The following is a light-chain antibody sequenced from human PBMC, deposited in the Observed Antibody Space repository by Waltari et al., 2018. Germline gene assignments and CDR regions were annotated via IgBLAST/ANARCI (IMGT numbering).Light chain of an antibody. CDR1: SSDIGAYNY. V-gene: IGLV2-14*03. CDR2: NVN. CDR3: GSYTGSDIYL. Sequence: QSALTQPASVSGSPGQSITISCTGTSSDIGAYNYVSWYQQHPGKVPKVIIYNVNERPSRVSSRFSGSKSGNTAYLTISGLQAEDEADYYCGSYTGSDIYLFGTGTKVTVL. J-gene: IGLJ1*01.